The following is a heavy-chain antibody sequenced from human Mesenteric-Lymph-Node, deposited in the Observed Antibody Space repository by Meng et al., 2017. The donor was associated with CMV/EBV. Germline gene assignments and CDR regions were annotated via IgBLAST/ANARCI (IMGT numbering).Heavy chain of an antibody. D-gene: IGHD3-10*01. J-gene: IGHJ4*02. CDR1: GDSVSGGSYY. Sequence: SETLSLTCTVSGDSVSGGSYYWTWIRQAPGKGLEWIGYIYNSVSTNYNPSLKSRVTISVDTSSNQFSLKLSSVTAADTAVYYCARESYGSGSPDYWGQGTLVTVSS. V-gene: IGHV4-61*01. CDR3: ARESYGSGSPDY. CDR2: IYNSVST.